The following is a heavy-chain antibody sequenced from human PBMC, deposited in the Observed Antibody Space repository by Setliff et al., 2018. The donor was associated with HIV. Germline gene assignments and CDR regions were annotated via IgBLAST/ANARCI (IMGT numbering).Heavy chain of an antibody. Sequence: SLKISCAASGFIFDDYAMHWVRQVPGKGLEWVSGISWNSGRIGYADSVKGRFSISRDNAKNSLYLEMNSLRGDDTALYYCAKGNDAFDIWGQGTLVTVSS. V-gene: IGHV3-9*01. CDR2: ISWNSGRI. CDR1: GFIFDDYA. CDR3: AKGNDAFDI. J-gene: IGHJ3*02.